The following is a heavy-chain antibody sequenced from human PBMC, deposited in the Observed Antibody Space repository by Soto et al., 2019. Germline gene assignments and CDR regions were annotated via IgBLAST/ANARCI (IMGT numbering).Heavy chain of an antibody. D-gene: IGHD6-13*01. V-gene: IGHV3-15*01. CDR1: GFTFSNAW. Sequence: GGSLRLSCAASGFTFSNAWMSWVRQAPGKGLEWVGRIKSKTDGGTTDYAAPVKGRFTISRDDSKNTLYLQMNSLKTEDTAVYYCTTWTWQQLLMVCYWGQGTLVTVSS. CDR2: IKSKTDGGTT. CDR3: TTWTWQQLLMVCY. J-gene: IGHJ4*02.